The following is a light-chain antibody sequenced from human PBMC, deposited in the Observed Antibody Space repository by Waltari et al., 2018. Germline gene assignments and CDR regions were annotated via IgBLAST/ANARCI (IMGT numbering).Light chain of an antibody. Sequence: EIVLTQSPGTLSLSPGERATLSCWTSQSVGRTLAWYQQKPGQPPRLLIYGASIRATGIPDRFSGSGSGTDFSLTINRLEPEDFAVYYCQHYVRLPVTFGQGTKVEIK. CDR2: GAS. J-gene: IGKJ1*01. CDR3: QHYVRLPVT. V-gene: IGKV3-20*01. CDR1: QSVGRT.